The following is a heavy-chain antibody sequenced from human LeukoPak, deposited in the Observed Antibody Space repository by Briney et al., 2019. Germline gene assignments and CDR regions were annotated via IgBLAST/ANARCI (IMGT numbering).Heavy chain of an antibody. CDR2: IIPIFGTA. V-gene: IGHV1-69*13. J-gene: IGHJ4*02. CDR1: GGTFSSSA. CDR3: ARDVYCSSTTCSYYFDY. Sequence: SVEVSCKASGGTFSSSAISWVRQAPGQGLEWMGGIIPIFGTANYAQKFQGRVTITADESTSTAYMELSSLRSEDTAVYYCARDVYCSSTTCSYYFDYWGQGTLVTVSS. D-gene: IGHD2-2*01.